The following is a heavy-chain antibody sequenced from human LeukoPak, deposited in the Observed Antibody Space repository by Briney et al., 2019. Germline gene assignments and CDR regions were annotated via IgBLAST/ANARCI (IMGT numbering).Heavy chain of an antibody. CDR1: GFTFSSFT. D-gene: IGHD6-13*01. CDR3: AKHTGSTWSTGY. V-gene: IGHV3-23*01. J-gene: IGHJ4*02. CDR2: ISGSGGRT. Sequence: GGSLRLSCAASGFTFSSFTMSWVRQAPGKGLEWVSAISGSGGRTYYADSVKGRFTISRDNSKNTLYLQMNSLRAEDTAVYYCAKHTGSTWSTGYWGQGTLVTVSS.